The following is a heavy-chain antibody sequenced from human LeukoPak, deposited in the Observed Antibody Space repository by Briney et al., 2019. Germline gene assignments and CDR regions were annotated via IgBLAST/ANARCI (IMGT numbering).Heavy chain of an antibody. CDR1: GYTFTTCD. V-gene: IGHV1-8*01. D-gene: IGHD6-19*01. Sequence: ASVKASCKASGYTFTTCDINWVRQATGQGLEWMGWMNPNSGNTGYAQSFQGRVTMTRDTSISTAYMELSNLRSEDTAIYYCTRGSSGRRDYWGQGTLVTVSS. CDR3: TRGSSGRRDY. CDR2: MNPNSGNT. J-gene: IGHJ4*02.